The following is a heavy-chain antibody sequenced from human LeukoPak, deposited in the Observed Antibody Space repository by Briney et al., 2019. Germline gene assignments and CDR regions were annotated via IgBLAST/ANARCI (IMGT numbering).Heavy chain of an antibody. D-gene: IGHD6-19*01. CDR2: IYSGGST. CDR1: GFIVSSNY. Sequence: GGSLRLSCAASGFIVSSNYMSWVRQAPGKGLEWVSVIYSGGSTYYADSVKGRFTISRDNSKNTLYLQMNSLRAEDTAVYYCAKDRVSGIAVAGDFDYWGQGTLVTVSS. V-gene: IGHV3-53*01. J-gene: IGHJ4*02. CDR3: AKDRVSGIAVAGDFDY.